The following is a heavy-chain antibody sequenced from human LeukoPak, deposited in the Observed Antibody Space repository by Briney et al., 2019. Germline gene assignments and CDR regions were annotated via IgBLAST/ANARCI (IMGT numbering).Heavy chain of an antibody. V-gene: IGHV4-30-4*08. D-gene: IGHD1-26*01. CDR3: ARGVDIAGGYFDY. CDR2: IYYSGST. CDR1: GGSISSSDYY. Sequence: SETLSLTCTVSGGSISSSDYYWSWIRQPPGKGLEWIGYIYYSGSTYYNPSLKSRVTISVDTSKNQFSLKLSSVTAADTAVYYCARGVDIAGGYFDYWGQGTLDTVSS. J-gene: IGHJ4*02.